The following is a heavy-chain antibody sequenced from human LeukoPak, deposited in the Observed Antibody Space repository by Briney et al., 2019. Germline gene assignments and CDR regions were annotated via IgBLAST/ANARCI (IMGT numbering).Heavy chain of an antibody. Sequence: GSSVKVSCKASGGTFSSYGITWVRQAPGQGLDWMGRIIPIFGTTDYAQKFQGRVTITADKSTSTAYMELSSLRSEDTAMYYCAKSLESSAYYYVQYDAFDIRGQGTVVTVSS. D-gene: IGHD3-22*01. J-gene: IGHJ3*02. CDR2: IIPIFGTT. CDR3: AKSLESSAYYYVQYDAFDI. V-gene: IGHV1-69*06. CDR1: GGTFSSYG.